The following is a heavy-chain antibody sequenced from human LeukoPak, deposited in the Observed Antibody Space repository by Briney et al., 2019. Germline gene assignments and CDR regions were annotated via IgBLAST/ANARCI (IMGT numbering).Heavy chain of an antibody. J-gene: IGHJ4*02. Sequence: PSETLSLTCTVSGGSISSYYWSWIRQPAGRGLEWIGRIYTSGSTNYNPSLKSRVTMSVDTSKNQFSLKLRSVTAADTAVYYCARSINWYIFEYWGQGTLVTVSS. CDR2: IYTSGST. V-gene: IGHV4-4*07. CDR1: GGSISSYY. D-gene: IGHD1-1*01. CDR3: ARSINWYIFEY.